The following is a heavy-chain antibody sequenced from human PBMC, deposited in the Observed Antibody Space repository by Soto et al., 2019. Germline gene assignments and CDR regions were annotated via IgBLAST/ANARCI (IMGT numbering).Heavy chain of an antibody. CDR2: INSNSSYI. CDR3: ARGYYYDSSGYYFDY. J-gene: IGHJ4*02. V-gene: IGHV3-21*01. CDR1: GFTFSSYS. D-gene: IGHD3-22*01. Sequence: GGSLRLSCAASGFTFSSYSMNWVRQAPGKGLEWVSSINSNSSYIYYADSVKGRFTISRDNAKNSLYLQMNSLRAEDTAVYYCARGYYYDSSGYYFDYWGQGTLVTVSS.